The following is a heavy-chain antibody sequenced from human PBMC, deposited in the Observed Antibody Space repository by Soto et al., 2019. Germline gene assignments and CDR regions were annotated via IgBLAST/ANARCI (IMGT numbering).Heavy chain of an antibody. Sequence: QLHLVQSGAVVKKPGASVTVSCSASGYPVTAYYMHWVRQAPGRGLEWMGGINPATGAAKYTQTCQEWVNMSWDTSTGTVFMELGGLKSDDKAGFYCARGGGVGVAVSAAFDMWGQGTLVTVSS. CDR2: INPATGAA. CDR3: ARGGGVGVAVSAAFDM. V-gene: IGHV1-2*04. D-gene: IGHD3-3*01. J-gene: IGHJ3*02. CDR1: GYPVTAYY.